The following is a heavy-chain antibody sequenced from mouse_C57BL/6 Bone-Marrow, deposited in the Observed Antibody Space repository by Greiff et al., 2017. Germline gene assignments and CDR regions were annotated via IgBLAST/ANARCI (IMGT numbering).Heavy chain of an antibody. D-gene: IGHD1-1*01. J-gene: IGHJ1*03. CDR2: IYPRSGNT. V-gene: IGHV1-81*01. Sequence: VQLQQSGAELARPGASVKLSCKASGYTFTSYGISWVKQRPGQGLEWIGEIYPRSGNTYYNEKFKGKATLTADNSSSTAYMELRSLTSEDSAVYFCALYDGSSFYWYFDVWGTGTTGTVSS. CDR1: GYTFTSYG. CDR3: ALYDGSSFYWYFDV.